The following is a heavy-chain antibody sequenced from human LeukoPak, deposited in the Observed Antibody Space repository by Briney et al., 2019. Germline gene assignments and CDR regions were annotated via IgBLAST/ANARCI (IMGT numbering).Heavy chain of an antibody. V-gene: IGHV3-30-3*01. CDR2: ISKDGSNE. D-gene: IGHD3-22*01. Sequence: PGGSLRLSCVASEFXFSSYAMHWVRQAPGKGLEWVAVISKDGSNEYYSDSVKGRFTISRDNSKNTLYLQMNSLRVEDTAVFYCARDRDYDTSSAFDIWGQGTLVTVSS. CDR1: EFXFSSYA. CDR3: ARDRDYDTSSAFDI. J-gene: IGHJ3*02.